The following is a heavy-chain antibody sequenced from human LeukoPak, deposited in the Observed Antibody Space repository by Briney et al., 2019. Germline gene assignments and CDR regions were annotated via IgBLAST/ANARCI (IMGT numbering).Heavy chain of an antibody. CDR2: IYYSGST. J-gene: IGHJ6*03. CDR3: ARHPESAYYYYMDV. V-gene: IGHV4-59*08. CDR1: GGSISSYY. Sequence: PSETLSLTCTVSGGSISSYYWSWIRQPPGKGLEWIGYIYYSGSTNYNPSLKSRVTIAVDTSKNQFSLKLSSVTAADTAVYYCARHPESAYYYYMDVWGKGTTVTISS.